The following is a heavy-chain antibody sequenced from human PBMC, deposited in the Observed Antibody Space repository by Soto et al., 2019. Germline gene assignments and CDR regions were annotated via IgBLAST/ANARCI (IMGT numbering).Heavy chain of an antibody. D-gene: IGHD2-2*01. V-gene: IGHV4-39*01. CDR1: GGSISSSSYY. CDR2: IYYSGST. J-gene: IGHJ4*02. Sequence: SETLSLTCTVSGGSISSSSYYWGWIRQPPGKGLEWIGSIYYSGSTYYNPSLKSRVTMSVDTSTNQFSLKLSSVTAADTAVYYCARPYGAVTTPTYYFDYWGQGTLVTVSS. CDR3: ARPYGAVTTPTYYFDY.